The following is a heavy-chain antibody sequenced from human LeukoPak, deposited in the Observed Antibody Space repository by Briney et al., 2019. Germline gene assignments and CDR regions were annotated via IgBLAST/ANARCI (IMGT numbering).Heavy chain of an antibody. Sequence: ASVKVSCKASGYTFTSYGISWVRQAPGQGLEWMGWISAYNGNTNYAQKLQGRVTMTTDTSTSTAYMELRSLRSDDTAVYYCTREKGRLAYYYYMDVWGKGTTVTVSS. D-gene: IGHD2-15*01. J-gene: IGHJ6*03. CDR3: TREKGRLAYYYYMDV. CDR2: ISAYNGNT. V-gene: IGHV1-18*01. CDR1: GYTFTSYG.